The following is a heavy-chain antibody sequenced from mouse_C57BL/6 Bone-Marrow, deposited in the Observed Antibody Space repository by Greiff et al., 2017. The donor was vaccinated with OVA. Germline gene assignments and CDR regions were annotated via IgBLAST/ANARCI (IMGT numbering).Heavy chain of an antibody. CDR1: GYTFTSYW. J-gene: IGHJ4*01. CDR2: IHPNSGST. Sequence: QVQLQQPGAELVKPGASVKLSCKASGYTFTSYWMHWVKQRPGQGLEWIGMIHPNSGSTNYNEKFKSKATLTVDKSSSTAYMQLSSLTSEDSAVYYCARRGDNNYPYYYAMDYWGQGTSVTVSS. V-gene: IGHV1-64*01. D-gene: IGHD2-5*01. CDR3: ARRGDNNYPYYYAMDY.